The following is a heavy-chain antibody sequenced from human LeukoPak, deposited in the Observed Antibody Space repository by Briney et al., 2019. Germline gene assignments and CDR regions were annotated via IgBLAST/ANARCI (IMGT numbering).Heavy chain of an antibody. CDR1: GGTFSSYA. D-gene: IGHD2-21*02. J-gene: IGHJ4*02. CDR3: AREPYCGGDCSVYYFDY. Sequence: SVKVSCKASGGTFSSYAISWVRQAPGQGLEWMGRIIPIFGTANYAQKFQGRVTITTDESTSTAYMELSSLRSEDTAVYYCAREPYCGGDCSVYYFDYWGQGTLVTVSS. V-gene: IGHV1-69*05. CDR2: IIPIFGTA.